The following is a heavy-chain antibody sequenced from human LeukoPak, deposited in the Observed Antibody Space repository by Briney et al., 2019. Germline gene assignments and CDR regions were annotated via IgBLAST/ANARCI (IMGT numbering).Heavy chain of an antibody. CDR3: ARKLYDFWSGYLV. D-gene: IGHD3-3*01. CDR1: GFTFSSYW. V-gene: IGHV3-74*01. CDR2: IDRDGSRI. Sequence: GGSLRLSCAVSGFTFSSYWMHWVRQAPGKGLVWVSRIDRDGSRINYADSVKGRFTISKDNAKNSLYLQMNSLRAEDTAVYYCARKLYDFWSGYLVWGQGTLVTVSS. J-gene: IGHJ4*02.